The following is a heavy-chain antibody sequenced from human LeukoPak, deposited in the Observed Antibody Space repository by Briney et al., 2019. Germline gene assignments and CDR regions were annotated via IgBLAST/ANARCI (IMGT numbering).Heavy chain of an antibody. J-gene: IGHJ4*02. D-gene: IGHD3-10*01. CDR1: GITLSNYG. CDR2: ISGSGSNT. V-gene: IGHV3-23*01. Sequence: PGGSLRLSCAVSGITLSNYGMSWVRQVPGKGLEWVSGISGSGSNTYYADSVKGRFTISRDNSKNTLYLQMNSLRAEDTAVYFCAKRGVVIRVFLVGFHKEASYFDSWGQGALVTVSS. CDR3: AKRGVVIRVFLVGFHKEASYFDS.